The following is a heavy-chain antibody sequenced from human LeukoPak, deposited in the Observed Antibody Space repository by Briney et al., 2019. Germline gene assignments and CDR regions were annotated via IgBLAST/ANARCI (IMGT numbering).Heavy chain of an antibody. D-gene: IGHD3-22*01. Sequence: GGSLRLSCAASGFTFSSYWMHWVRQAPGKGLVWVSRINSDGSGTSYADSVKGRFTISRDNAKNTLYLQMNSLRAEDTAVYYCAESSGYYSSFDYWGQGTLVTVSS. V-gene: IGHV3-74*01. CDR1: GFTFSSYW. CDR2: INSDGSGT. J-gene: IGHJ4*02. CDR3: AESSGYYSSFDY.